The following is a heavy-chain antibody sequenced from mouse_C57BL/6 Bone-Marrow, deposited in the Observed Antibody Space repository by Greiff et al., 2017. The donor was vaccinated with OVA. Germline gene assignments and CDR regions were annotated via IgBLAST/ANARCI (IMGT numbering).Heavy chain of an antibody. D-gene: IGHD2-1*01. Sequence: VKLMESGPGLVAPSQSLSITCTVSGFSLTSYAISWVRQPPGKGLEWLGVIWTGGGTNSTSALKSRLSISKDNSKSQVFLKMNSLQTDDTARYYCASFYPPEFAYWGQGTLVTVSA. CDR2: IWTGGGT. V-gene: IGHV2-9-1*01. J-gene: IGHJ3*01. CDR3: ASFYPPEFAY. CDR1: GFSLTSYA.